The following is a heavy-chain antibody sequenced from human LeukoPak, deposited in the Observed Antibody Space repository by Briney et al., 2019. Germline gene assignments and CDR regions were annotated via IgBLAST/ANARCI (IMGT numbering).Heavy chain of an antibody. V-gene: IGHV3-7*03. CDR2: IKQDGSEK. Sequence: GGSLRLSCAASGFTFSSYWMSWVRQAPGKGLEWVANIKQDGSEKYYVDSVKGRFTISRDNAKNSLYLQMNSLRAEDTAVYYCARVPSYGSGSYWFDPWGQGTLVTVSS. D-gene: IGHD3-10*01. J-gene: IGHJ5*02. CDR1: GFTFSSYW. CDR3: ARVPSYGSGSYWFDP.